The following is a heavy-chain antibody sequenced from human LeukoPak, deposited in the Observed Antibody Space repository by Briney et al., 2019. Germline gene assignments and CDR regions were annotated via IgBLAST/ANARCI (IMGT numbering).Heavy chain of an antibody. CDR2: INSDGSST. V-gene: IGHV3-74*01. J-gene: IGHJ4*02. D-gene: IGHD3-22*01. CDR3: ARGYCDSSGYYLFISATDY. Sequence: GGSLRLSCAASGFTFSSYWMHWVRQAPGKGLVWVSRINSDGSSTSYADSVKGRFTISRDNAKNTLYLQMNSLRAEDTAVYYCARGYCDSSGYYLFISATDYWGQGTLVTVSS. CDR1: GFTFSSYW.